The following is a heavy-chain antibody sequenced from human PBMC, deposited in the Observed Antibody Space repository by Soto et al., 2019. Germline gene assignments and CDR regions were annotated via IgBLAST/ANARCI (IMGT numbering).Heavy chain of an antibody. D-gene: IGHD3-22*01. J-gene: IGHJ3*02. V-gene: IGHV4-59*01. CDR1: GGSISSYY. Sequence: SETLSLTCTVSGGSISSYYWSWIRQPPGKGLEWIGYIYYSGSTNYNPSLKSRVTISVDTSKNQFSLKLSSVTAADTAVYYCARGDSGNDAFDIWGQGTRVTVSS. CDR2: IYYSGST. CDR3: ARGDSGNDAFDI.